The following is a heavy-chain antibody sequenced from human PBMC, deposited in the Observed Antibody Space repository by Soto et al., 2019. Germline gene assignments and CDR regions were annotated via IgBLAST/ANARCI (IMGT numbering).Heavy chain of an antibody. Sequence: SETLSLTCTVSGGSISSSDYYWGWIRQPPGKGLEWIGSIYYSGSTNYSPSLKSRVTISVDTSKNQFSLKLSSVTAADTAMYFCARSLDGWYFDYWGQGTLVTVSS. CDR2: IYYSGST. V-gene: IGHV4-39*01. CDR1: GGSISSSDYY. CDR3: ARSLDGWYFDY. J-gene: IGHJ4*02. D-gene: IGHD2-15*01.